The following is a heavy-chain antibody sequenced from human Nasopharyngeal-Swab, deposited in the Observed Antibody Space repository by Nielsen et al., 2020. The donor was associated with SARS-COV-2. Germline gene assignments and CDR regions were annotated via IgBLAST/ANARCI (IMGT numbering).Heavy chain of an antibody. J-gene: IGHJ6*03. D-gene: IGHD3-10*01. CDR2: ISYDGSNK. CDR3: AQAAAMVRANYYYYMDV. V-gene: IGHV3-30*18. Sequence: VCQAPGKGLEWVAVISYDGSNKYYADSVKGRFTISRDNSKNTLYLQMNSLRAEDTAVYYCAQAAAMVRANYYYYMDVWGKGTTVTVSS.